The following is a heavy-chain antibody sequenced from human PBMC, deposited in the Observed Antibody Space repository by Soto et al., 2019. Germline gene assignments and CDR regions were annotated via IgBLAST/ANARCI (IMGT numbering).Heavy chain of an antibody. CDR3: ARAKGRTYGMDV. V-gene: IGHV3-53*01. CDR1: GFTVSSHY. CDR2: IYSGGST. J-gene: IGHJ6*02. Sequence: GGSLRLSCAASGFTVSSHYMNWVRQAPGKGLEWVSVIYSGGSTYYADSVKGRFTISRDSSENTLYLQMNSLRAEDTAMYYCARAKGRTYGMDVWGQGTTVTVSS.